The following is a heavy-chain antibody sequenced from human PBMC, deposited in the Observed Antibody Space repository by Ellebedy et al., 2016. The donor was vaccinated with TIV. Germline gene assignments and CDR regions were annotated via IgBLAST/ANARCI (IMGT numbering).Heavy chain of an antibody. D-gene: IGHD4-17*01. J-gene: IGHJ3*02. CDR3: AGYGDYDGGAFDI. CDR2: INSDGSST. CDR1: GFTFSSYW. V-gene: IGHV3-74*01. Sequence: GGSLRLSXAASGFTFSSYWMHWVRQAPGKGLVWVSRINSDGSSTSYADSVKGRFTISRDNAKNTLYLQMNSLRAEDTAVYYCAGYGDYDGGAFDIWGQGTMVTVSS.